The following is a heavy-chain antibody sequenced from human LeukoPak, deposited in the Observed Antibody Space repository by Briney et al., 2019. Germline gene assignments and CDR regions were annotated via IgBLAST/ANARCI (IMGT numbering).Heavy chain of an antibody. J-gene: IGHJ4*02. CDR3: ARDPLYSSSWPVDY. CDR1: GYTFTNYG. Sequence: ASVKVSSKASGYTFTNYGISWVRQAPGQGREWMGWISAYNGNTNYAQKLQGRVTMTTDTSTSTAYMELRSLRSDDTAVYYCARDPLYSSSWPVDYWGQGTLVTVSS. CDR2: ISAYNGNT. V-gene: IGHV1-18*01. D-gene: IGHD6-13*01.